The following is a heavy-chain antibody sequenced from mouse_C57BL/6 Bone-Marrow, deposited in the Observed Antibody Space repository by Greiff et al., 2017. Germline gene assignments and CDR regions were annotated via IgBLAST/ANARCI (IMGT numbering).Heavy chain of an antibody. J-gene: IGHJ2*01. CDR1: GFTFSSYP. D-gene: IGHD1-1*01. CDR3: ARLRLDY. Sequence: EVQVVESGGGLVKPGGSLKLSCAASGFTFSSYPMSWVRQTPEKRLEWVATISDGGSYTYYPDNVKGRFTISRDNAKNNLYLQMSHLKSEDTAMYYCARLRLDYWGQGTTLTVSS. V-gene: IGHV5-4*01. CDR2: ISDGGSYT.